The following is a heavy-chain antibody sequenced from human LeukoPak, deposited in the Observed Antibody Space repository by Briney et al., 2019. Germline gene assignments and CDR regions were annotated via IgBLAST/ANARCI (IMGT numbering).Heavy chain of an antibody. CDR2: IKSKTDGGTT. V-gene: IGHV3-15*01. D-gene: IGHD6-13*01. CDR1: GFTFSNAW. J-gene: IGHJ4*02. CDR3: TTGVGYSSSWFDY. Sequence: GGSLRLPCAASGFTFSNAWMSWVRQAPGKGLEWVGRIKSKTDGGTTDYAAPVKGRFTISRDDSKNTLYLQMNSLKTEDTAVYYCTTGVGYSSSWFDYWGQGTLVTVSS.